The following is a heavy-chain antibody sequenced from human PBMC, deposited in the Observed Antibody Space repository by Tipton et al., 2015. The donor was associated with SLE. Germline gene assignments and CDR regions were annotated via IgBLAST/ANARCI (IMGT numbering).Heavy chain of an antibody. Sequence: QLVQSGAEVKQPGASAKVSCKASGYNFNLYGISWVRQAPGQRLEWLGWISGYNGATNYAHKFEARVRLTTEKSTSTAYMELKSLTSDDTAVYYCARDRGSERVSLRANSFDYWGQGTLVTVSS. CDR3: ARDRGSERVSLRANSFDY. D-gene: IGHD3-10*01. J-gene: IGHJ4*02. CDR1: GYNFNLYG. CDR2: ISGYNGAT. V-gene: IGHV1-18*01.